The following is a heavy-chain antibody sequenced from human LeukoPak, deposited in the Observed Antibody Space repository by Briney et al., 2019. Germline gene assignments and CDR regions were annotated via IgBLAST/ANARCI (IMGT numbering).Heavy chain of an antibody. CDR2: FSVSDQTT. CDR1: RFTFSSYA. V-gene: IGHV3-23*01. J-gene: IGHJ3*02. CDR3: AKDLWGASYVGGDAFDI. D-gene: IGHD1-26*01. Sequence: GGTLRLSCAASRFTFSSYAMSWVRQAPGKGEEWVSGFSVSDQTTYYADSVKGRFTISRDNSKNTLYLQMNSLRAEDTAVYYCAKDLWGASYVGGDAFDIWGQGTMVTVSS.